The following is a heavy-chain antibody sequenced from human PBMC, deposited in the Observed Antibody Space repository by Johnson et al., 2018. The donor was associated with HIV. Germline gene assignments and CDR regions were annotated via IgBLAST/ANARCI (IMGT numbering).Heavy chain of an antibody. CDR1: GLNFSDYS. D-gene: IGHD5/OR15-5a*01. CDR3: ARGRISVQEVDLRGGGLDV. Sequence: QVQLVESGGGVVQPGTSMRLSCAASGLNFSDYSMHWVRQAPGKGLEWMAIISFDGSSKYYADSVKGRFTISRDNSNNTLYLQMNNLRLEDTAVYLCARGRISVQEVDLRGGGLDVWGQGTKVTVSS. CDR2: ISFDGSSK. V-gene: IGHV3-30-3*01. J-gene: IGHJ3*01.